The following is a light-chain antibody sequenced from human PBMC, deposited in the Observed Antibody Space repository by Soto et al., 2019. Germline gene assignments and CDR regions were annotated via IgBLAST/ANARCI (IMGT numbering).Light chain of an antibody. Sequence: QSALSQPASVSGSPGQSITMSCTGSSSDFGDDKYVSWYQQQPGKAPKLMIYEVNKRPSGVPDRFSGSKSGNTASLTVSRLQAEDEADYYCSSYAGSSNVFGTGTKLTVL. CDR2: EVN. CDR1: SSDFGDDKY. J-gene: IGLJ1*01. CDR3: SSYAGSSNV. V-gene: IGLV2-8*01.